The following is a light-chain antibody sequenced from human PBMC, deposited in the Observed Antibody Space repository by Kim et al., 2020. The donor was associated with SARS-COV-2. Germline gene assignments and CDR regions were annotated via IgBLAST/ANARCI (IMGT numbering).Light chain of an antibody. CDR1: QGISSF. CDR3: QKLSSYPLT. J-gene: IGKJ4*01. V-gene: IGKV1-9*01. CDR2: AAS. Sequence: DVQLTQSPSFLSASVGDRVTISCRASQGISSFLAWYQQKPGKAPKLLIYAASTLQSGVPSRFSGSGSGTEFTLTISSLQPEDFATYYCQKLSSYPLTFGGGTKVEI.